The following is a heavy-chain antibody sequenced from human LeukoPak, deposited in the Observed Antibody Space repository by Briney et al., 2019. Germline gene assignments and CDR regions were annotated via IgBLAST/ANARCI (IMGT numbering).Heavy chain of an antibody. CDR3: ARPFSSSWDGYYYYYYGMDV. V-gene: IGHV1-18*01. Sequence: AASAKVSCKVSGYTFTSYGISWVRQAPGQGLEWRGWISAYNGNTNYAQKLQGRVTMTTDTSTSTAYMELRSLRSDDTAVYYCARPFSSSWDGYYYYYYGMDVWGQGTTVTVSS. D-gene: IGHD6-13*01. CDR2: ISAYNGNT. J-gene: IGHJ6*02. CDR1: GYTFTSYG.